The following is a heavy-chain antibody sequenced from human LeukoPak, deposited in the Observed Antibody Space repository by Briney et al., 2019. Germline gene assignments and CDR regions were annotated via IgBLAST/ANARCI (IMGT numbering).Heavy chain of an antibody. CDR2: IAGSDGFT. J-gene: IGHJ4*02. Sequence: GSLKPSCATPGFPLSPYAHKWVRQASGKGLEWVSVIAGSDGFTQYADSVKGRFTISRDNSKNTVYLQMNRLRVEDTALYYCVRSLDYWGQGTLVTVSS. CDR3: VRSLDY. V-gene: IGHV3-23*01. CDR1: GFPLSPYA.